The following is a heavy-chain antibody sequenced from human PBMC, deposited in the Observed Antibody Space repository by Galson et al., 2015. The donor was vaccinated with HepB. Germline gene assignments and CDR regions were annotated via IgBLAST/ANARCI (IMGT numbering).Heavy chain of an antibody. Sequence: SVKVSCKASGYTFTSYGISWVRQAPGQGLEWMGWISAYNGNTNYAQKLQGRVTMTTDTSTSTAYMELRGLRSDDTAVYYCARDLYGSGSYPAWNFDYWGQGTLVTVSS. J-gene: IGHJ4*02. CDR2: ISAYNGNT. CDR1: GYTFTSYG. V-gene: IGHV1-18*04. D-gene: IGHD3-10*01. CDR3: ARDLYGSGSYPAWNFDY.